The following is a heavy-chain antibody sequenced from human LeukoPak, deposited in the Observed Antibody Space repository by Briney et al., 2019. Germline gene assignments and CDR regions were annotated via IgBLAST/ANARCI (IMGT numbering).Heavy chain of an antibody. V-gene: IGHV3-11*01. Sequence: PGGSLRLSCAASGFTFSDYYMSWIRQAPGKGLEWVSYISSSGSTIYYADSVKGRFTISRDNAKNSLYLQMNSLRAEDTAVYYCAKVPFPGRPAFFDYWGQGTLVTVSS. CDR3: AKVPFPGRPAFFDY. CDR1: GFTFSDYY. J-gene: IGHJ4*02. D-gene: IGHD2-2*01. CDR2: ISSSGSTI.